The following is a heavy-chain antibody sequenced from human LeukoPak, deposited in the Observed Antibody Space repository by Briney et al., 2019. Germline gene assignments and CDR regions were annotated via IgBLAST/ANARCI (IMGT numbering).Heavy chain of an antibody. J-gene: IGHJ4*02. CDR2: MTTFDARI. V-gene: IGHV3-21*01. CDR1: GFTFSHFG. D-gene: IGHD6-19*01. Sequence: GGSLRLSCAASGFTFSHFGFIWVRQAPGKGLEWVASMTTFDARIYYADSVRGRFTISRDTAENSLFLHMNSLTAEDTAVYYCARDPSSDCFQYFDFWGQGALVTVSS. CDR3: ARDPSSDCFQYFDF.